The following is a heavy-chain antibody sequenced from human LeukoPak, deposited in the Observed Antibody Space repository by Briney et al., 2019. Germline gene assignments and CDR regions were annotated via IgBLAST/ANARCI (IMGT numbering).Heavy chain of an antibody. CDR2: IYPGDSDT. V-gene: IGHV5-51*01. Sequence: GESLKISCKGSGYSFTTHWIGWVRQMPGKGLEWMGTIYPGDSDTTYSPSFQGQVTISADKSISTAYLQWSSLKASDTAMYYCARLTNYDILTGYYAGLYYFDYWGQGTLVTVSS. CDR1: GYSFTTHW. D-gene: IGHD3-9*01. J-gene: IGHJ4*02. CDR3: ARLTNYDILTGYYAGLYYFDY.